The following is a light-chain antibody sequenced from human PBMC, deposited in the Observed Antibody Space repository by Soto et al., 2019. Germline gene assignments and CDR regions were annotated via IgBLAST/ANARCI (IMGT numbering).Light chain of an antibody. CDR2: GAS. Sequence: EIVMTQSPATLSVSPGERATLSCRASQSVSNNLAWYQKKPGQAPRLLIYGASTRATAIPARVSGSGSGTEFTLTISSLQSEDFACYYCQQYNNWGTFGQGTRVDIK. J-gene: IGKJ1*01. CDR1: QSVSNN. CDR3: QQYNNWGT. V-gene: IGKV3-15*01.